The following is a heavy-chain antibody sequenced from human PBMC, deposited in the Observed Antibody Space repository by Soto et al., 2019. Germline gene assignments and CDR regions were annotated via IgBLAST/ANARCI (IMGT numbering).Heavy chain of an antibody. J-gene: IGHJ3*02. CDR3: ARAEVATTPEGAFDI. D-gene: IGHD5-12*01. Sequence: SVKVSCKASGGTFSSYAISWLRQAPGQGLEWMGGIIPIFGTANYAQKFQGRVTITADESTSTAYMELSSLRSEDTAVYYCARAEVATTPEGAFDIWGQGTMVTVSS. V-gene: IGHV1-69*13. CDR1: GGTFSSYA. CDR2: IIPIFGTA.